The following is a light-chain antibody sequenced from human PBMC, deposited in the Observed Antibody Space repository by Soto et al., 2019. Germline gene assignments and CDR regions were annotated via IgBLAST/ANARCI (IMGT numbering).Light chain of an antibody. CDR3: QQFNSYPRT. CDR1: QGISNL. CDR2: FAS. J-gene: IGKJ1*01. V-gene: IGKV1-9*01. Sequence: DIQLTPLASFPLASEGDRVTIACRASQGISNLLAWYQQKPGKAPKLLISFASTLQSGVPSRFTGSGSGTEFTLTISSLQPEDFATYYCQQFNSYPRTFGQGTKVDIK.